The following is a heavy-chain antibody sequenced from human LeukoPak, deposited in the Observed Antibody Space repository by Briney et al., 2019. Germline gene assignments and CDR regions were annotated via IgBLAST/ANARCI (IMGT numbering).Heavy chain of an antibody. CDR3: AKGSGSGWYGWFAP. V-gene: IGHV3-23*01. J-gene: IGHJ5*02. CDR2: IDASGGAT. CDR1: VFTSSNYA. D-gene: IGHD6-19*01. Sequence: GGSLRLSCAASVFTSSNYAMYWVRQAAGKGLEWVSSIDASGGATYYADSVKGRFTISRDNSKNTFYLRMNSLRAEDTAVYSCAKGSGSGWYGWFAPWGQGTRVTVSS.